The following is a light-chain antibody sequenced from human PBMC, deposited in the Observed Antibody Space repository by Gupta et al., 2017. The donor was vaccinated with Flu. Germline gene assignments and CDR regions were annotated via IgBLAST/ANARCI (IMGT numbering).Light chain of an antibody. V-gene: IGKV4-1*01. CDR2: WAS. J-gene: IGKJ1*01. CDR1: QSVLHSSDNKNY. CDR3: QQDSNLGT. Sequence: DIVMTQSPDSLAVSLGERATINCKSSQSVLHSSDNKNYLARYQQKPGQPPKLLISWASNSEYGVPDRFGGRGYAKDFTLTSSRRQDEDVAVYYWQQDSNLGTFGQGTKVEIK.